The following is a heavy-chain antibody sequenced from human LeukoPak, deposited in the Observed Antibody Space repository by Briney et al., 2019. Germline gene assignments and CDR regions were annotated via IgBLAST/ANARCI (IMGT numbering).Heavy chain of an antibody. V-gene: IGHV3-49*03. Sequence: SLRLSCTASGFTFGDYAMSWFRQAAGKGLEWEGFIRSKAYGGTTEYAASVKGRFTISRDDSKSIAYLQMNSLKTEDTAVYYCTRGHDYVWGSYQAYFDYWGQGTLVTVSS. CDR1: GFTFGDYA. CDR3: TRGHDYVWGSYQAYFDY. CDR2: IRSKAYGGTT. J-gene: IGHJ4*02. D-gene: IGHD3-16*02.